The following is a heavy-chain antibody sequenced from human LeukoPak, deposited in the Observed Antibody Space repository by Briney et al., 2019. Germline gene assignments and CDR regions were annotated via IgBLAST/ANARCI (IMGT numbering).Heavy chain of an antibody. CDR1: GFTFSSYG. Sequence: GGSLRLSCVASGFTFSSYGMHWVRQAPGKGLEWVAFIRYDGSNKYYADSVKGRFTISRDNSKNTLYLQMNSLRTVDTAVYYCARDNSVRDEAWWFNPWGQGTLVTVSS. CDR2: IRYDGSNK. V-gene: IGHV3-30*02. CDR3: ARDNSVRDEAWWFNP. J-gene: IGHJ5*02. D-gene: IGHD5-24*01.